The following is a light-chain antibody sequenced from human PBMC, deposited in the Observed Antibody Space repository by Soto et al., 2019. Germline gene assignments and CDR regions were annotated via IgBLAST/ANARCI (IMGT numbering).Light chain of an antibody. CDR3: QQYNNWPT. Sequence: EIVMTQSPATLSVSPGERATISCRASQSVSSNLAWYQQKPGQAPRLLIYGASTRATGIPARFSGSGSGTEFTLTISRLPSEDFAVYYWQQYNNWPTFGPGTKVDIK. J-gene: IGKJ3*01. V-gene: IGKV3-15*01. CDR2: GAS. CDR1: QSVSSN.